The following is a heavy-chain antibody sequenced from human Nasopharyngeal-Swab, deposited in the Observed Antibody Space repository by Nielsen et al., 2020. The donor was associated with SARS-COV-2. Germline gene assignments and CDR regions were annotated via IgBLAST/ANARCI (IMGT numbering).Heavy chain of an antibody. V-gene: IGHV3-9*01. CDR2: ISRNAASI. J-gene: IGHJ6*03. Sequence: GGSLRLSCAVSGFTFDDYAMHWVRQAPGKGLEWVSSISRNAASIGYAASVKGRFTISRDNAKNSLYLQMSTLRAEDTALYYCAEDSRSSYYDAYYYSMDVWGKGTTVTVSS. CDR3: AEDSRSSYYDAYYYSMDV. D-gene: IGHD4-11*01. CDR1: GFTFDDYA.